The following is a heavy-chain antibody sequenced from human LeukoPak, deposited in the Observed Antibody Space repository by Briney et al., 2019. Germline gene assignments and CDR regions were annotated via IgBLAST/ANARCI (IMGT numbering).Heavy chain of an antibody. Sequence: GESLKISCKGSGYSFTSYWIGWVRQMPGKGLEWMGIIYPGDSDTRYSPSFQGQVTISADKSISTAYLQWSSLKASDTAMYYCARQSLYYYDSSGYFGAFDIWGQGTMVTVSS. D-gene: IGHD3-22*01. J-gene: IGHJ3*02. CDR3: ARQSLYYYDSSGYFGAFDI. CDR1: GYSFTSYW. V-gene: IGHV5-51*01. CDR2: IYPGDSDT.